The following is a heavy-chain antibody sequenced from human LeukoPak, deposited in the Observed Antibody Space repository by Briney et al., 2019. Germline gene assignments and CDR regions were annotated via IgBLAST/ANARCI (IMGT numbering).Heavy chain of an antibody. CDR2: IYYSGST. V-gene: IGHV4-59*01. Sequence: TSETLSLTCTVSGGSISSYYWSWIRQPPGKGLEWIGYIYYSGSTNYNPPLKSRVTISVDTSKNQFSLKLSSVTAADTAVYYCARVPLYYDSSGVGWFDPWGQGTLVTVSS. D-gene: IGHD3-22*01. CDR1: GGSISSYY. CDR3: ARVPLYYDSSGVGWFDP. J-gene: IGHJ5*02.